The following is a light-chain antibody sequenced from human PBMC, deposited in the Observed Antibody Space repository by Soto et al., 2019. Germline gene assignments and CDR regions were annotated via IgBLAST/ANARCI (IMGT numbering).Light chain of an antibody. J-gene: IGLJ2*01. CDR3: SSYGGSNNVL. CDR2: EVS. CDR1: SSDVGGYNY. Sequence: QSVLTQPPSASGSPGQSVTISCTGTSSDVGGYNYVSWYQQYPGKAPTLMIYEVSKRPSGVPDRFSGSKSGNTAFLTVSGLQAEDEADYYCSSYGGSNNVLFGGGTKVTVL. V-gene: IGLV2-8*01.